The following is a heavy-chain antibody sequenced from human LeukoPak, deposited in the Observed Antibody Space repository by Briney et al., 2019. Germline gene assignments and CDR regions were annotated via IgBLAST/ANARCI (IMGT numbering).Heavy chain of an antibody. CDR1: GFTFSSYE. V-gene: IGHV3-48*03. CDR2: ISSSGSTI. CDR3: ASESNYYGSGSYDH. D-gene: IGHD3-10*01. Sequence: PGGSLRLSCAASGFTFSSYEMNWVRQAPGKGLEWVSYISSSGSTIYYADSVKGRFTISRDNAKNSLYLQMNSLRAGDTAVYYCASESNYYGSGSYDHWGQGTLVTVSS. J-gene: IGHJ4*02.